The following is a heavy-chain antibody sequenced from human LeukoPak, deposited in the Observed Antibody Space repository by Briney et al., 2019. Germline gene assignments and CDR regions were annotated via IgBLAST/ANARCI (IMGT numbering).Heavy chain of an antibody. D-gene: IGHD4/OR15-4a*01. V-gene: IGHV3-53*01. CDR2: IYSGGST. J-gene: IGHJ4*02. Sequence: GGSLRLSCTVSGFTVSSDSMSWVRQAPGKGLEWVSFIYSGGSTHYSDSVKGRFTISRDNSKNTPYLQMNSLRAEDTAVYYCARRAGAYSRPYDYWGQGTLVTVSS. CDR3: ARRAGAYSRPYDY. CDR1: GFTVSSDS.